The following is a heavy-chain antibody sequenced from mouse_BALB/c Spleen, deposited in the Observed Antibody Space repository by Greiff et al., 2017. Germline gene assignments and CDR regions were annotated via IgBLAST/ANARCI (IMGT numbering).Heavy chain of an antibody. Sequence: VQVVESGPGLVAPSQSLSITCTVSGFSLTSYGVHWVRQPPGKGLEWLGVIWAGGSTNYNSALMSRLSISKDNSKSQVFLKMNSLQTDDTAMYYCARDGYDFFAYWGQGTLVTVSA. CDR1: GFSLTSYG. J-gene: IGHJ3*01. CDR3: ARDGYDFFAY. CDR2: IWAGGST. D-gene: IGHD2-2*01. V-gene: IGHV2-9*02.